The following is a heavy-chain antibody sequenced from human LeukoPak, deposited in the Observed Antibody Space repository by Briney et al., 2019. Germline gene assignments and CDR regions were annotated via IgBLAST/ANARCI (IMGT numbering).Heavy chain of an antibody. D-gene: IGHD2-2*03. CDR1: GFTSTSSA. J-gene: IGHJ6*01. CDR2: IVVSSGNT. Sequence: SGKVSCMPPGFTSTSSALQWVRQARGQRLEWIGWIVVSSGNTKDAQKLQQRVTINRDMSTSTAYMELSSLRSEDTAVYYCAAVDYFYGMDVWGQGTTGTVSS. V-gene: IGHV1-58*01. CDR3: AAVDYFYGMDV.